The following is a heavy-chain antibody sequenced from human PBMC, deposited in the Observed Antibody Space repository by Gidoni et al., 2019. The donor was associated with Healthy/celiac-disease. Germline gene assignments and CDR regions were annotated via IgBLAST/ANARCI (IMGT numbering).Heavy chain of an antibody. J-gene: IGHJ3*02. V-gene: IGHV1-8*01. Sequence: QVQLVQSGAEVKKPGASVKVSCKASGYTFTSYDINWVRQATGQGLEWMGWMNPNSGNTGYAQKFQGRVTMTRNTSISTAYMELSSLRSEDTAVYYCASQRSYYDILTGLVLNDAFDIWGQGTMVTVSS. CDR3: ASQRSYYDILTGLVLNDAFDI. D-gene: IGHD3-9*01. CDR2: MNPNSGNT. CDR1: GYTFTSYD.